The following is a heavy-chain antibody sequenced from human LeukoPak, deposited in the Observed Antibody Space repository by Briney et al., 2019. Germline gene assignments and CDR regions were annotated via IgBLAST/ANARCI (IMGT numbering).Heavy chain of an antibody. D-gene: IGHD5-12*01. J-gene: IGHJ4*02. V-gene: IGHV4-34*01. CDR3: ARVSLATFGY. CDR1: GGSFSGYY. Sequence: SETLSLTCAVYGGSFSGYYWSWIRQPPGKGLEWIGGINHSGSTNYNPSLKSRVTISVDTSKNQFSLKLSSVTAADTAVYYCARVSLATFGYWGQGTLVTVSS. CDR2: INHSGST.